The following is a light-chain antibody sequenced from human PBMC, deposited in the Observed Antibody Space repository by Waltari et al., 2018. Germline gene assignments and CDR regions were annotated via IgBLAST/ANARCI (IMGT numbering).Light chain of an antibody. CDR3: SSYAGSNNLI. V-gene: IGLV2-8*01. CDR2: EVS. J-gene: IGLJ2*01. CDR1: KRDVGGYNY. Sequence: QSALTQPPSASGSPGQSVTISCTGTKRDVGGYNYVLWYQQHPCKAPKPMIYEVSKLPSGVPDRFSGSKSGNTASLTVSGLQAEDEADYYCSSYAGSNNLIFGGGTKLTVL.